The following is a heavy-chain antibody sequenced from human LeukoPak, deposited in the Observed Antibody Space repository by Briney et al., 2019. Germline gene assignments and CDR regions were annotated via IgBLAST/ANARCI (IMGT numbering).Heavy chain of an antibody. V-gene: IGHV3-48*02. Sequence: PGGSLRLSCAASGFAFSDHPMNWVRQAPGEGLEWVSYISGGSDSIYYADSVKGRFTISRDNAKNSLYLQMNSLRDEDTAVSFCARDRPPVGAIDYWGQGTLVTVSS. CDR2: ISGGSDSI. D-gene: IGHD1-26*01. CDR3: ARDRPPVGAIDY. J-gene: IGHJ4*02. CDR1: GFAFSDHP.